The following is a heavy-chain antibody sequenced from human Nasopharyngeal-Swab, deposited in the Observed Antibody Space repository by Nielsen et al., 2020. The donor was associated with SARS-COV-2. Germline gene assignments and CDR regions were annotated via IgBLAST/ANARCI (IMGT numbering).Heavy chain of an antibody. CDR3: ARDVTTVTTPYFDY. CDR1: SYTFINYG. J-gene: IGHJ4*02. V-gene: IGHV1-18*01. CDR2: ISAYNGNT. D-gene: IGHD4-17*01. Sequence: ASVKVSCKASSYTFINYGISWVRQAPGQGLEWMGWISAYNGNTNYAQKLQGRVTMTTDTSTSTAYMELRSLRSDDTAVYYCARDVTTVTTPYFDYWGQGTLVTVSS.